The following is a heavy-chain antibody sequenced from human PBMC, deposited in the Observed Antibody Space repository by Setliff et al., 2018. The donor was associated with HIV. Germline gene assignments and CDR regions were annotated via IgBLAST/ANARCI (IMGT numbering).Heavy chain of an antibody. Sequence: GGSLRLSCVASGFTFSAFAMTWVRQAPGKGLEWVANINQDGSAKYYADSVKGRFTISRDNSKNTLYLQMNSLRAEDTAVYYCAKDLVTTTGPDYWGQGTLVTVSS. J-gene: IGHJ4*02. CDR2: INQDGSAK. D-gene: IGHD1-1*01. CDR1: GFTFSAFA. V-gene: IGHV3-7*01. CDR3: AKDLVTTTGPDY.